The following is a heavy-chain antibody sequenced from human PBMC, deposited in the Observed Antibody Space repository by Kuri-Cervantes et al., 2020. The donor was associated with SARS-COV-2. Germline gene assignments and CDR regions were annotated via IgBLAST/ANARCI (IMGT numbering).Heavy chain of an antibody. CDR1: GYTFTSYG. D-gene: IGHD4-23*01. V-gene: IGHV1-18*01. J-gene: IGHJ3*02. CDR3: ARGTTVVKVDI. CDR2: ISAYNGNT. Sequence: ASVKVSCKASGYTFTSYGISWVRQAPGQGLEWMGWISAYNGNTNYAQKFQGRVTMTRNTSISTAYMELSSLRSEDTAVYYCARGTTVVKVDIWGQGTMVTVSS.